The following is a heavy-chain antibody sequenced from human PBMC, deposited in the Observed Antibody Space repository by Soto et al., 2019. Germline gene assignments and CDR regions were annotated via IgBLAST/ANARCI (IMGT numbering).Heavy chain of an antibody. CDR2: IIPIFGTA. V-gene: IGHV1-69*01. D-gene: IGHD3-22*01. J-gene: IGHJ3*01. CDR3: ARASDYYDSSGYHYDAFDF. CDR1: GGTFSSYA. Sequence: QVQLVQSGAEVKKPGSSVKVSCKASGGTFSSYAISWVRQAPGQGLEWMGGIIPIFGTANYAQKFQGRVRITADESTSTAYMELSSLRSEDTAVYYCARASDYYDSSGYHYDAFDFWGQGTMVTGSS.